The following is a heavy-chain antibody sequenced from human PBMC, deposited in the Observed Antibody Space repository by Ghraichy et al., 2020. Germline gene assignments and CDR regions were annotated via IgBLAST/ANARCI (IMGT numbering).Heavy chain of an antibody. Sequence: SETLSLTCAVYGGSFSGYYWSWIRQPPGKGLEWIGEINHSGSTNYNPSLKSRVTISVDTSKNQFSLKLSSVTAADTAVYYCARGPAYHRYFDLWGRGTLVTVSS. J-gene: IGHJ2*01. CDR2: INHSGST. CDR3: ARGPAYHRYFDL. CDR1: GGSFSGYY. D-gene: IGHD2-21*01. V-gene: IGHV4-34*01.